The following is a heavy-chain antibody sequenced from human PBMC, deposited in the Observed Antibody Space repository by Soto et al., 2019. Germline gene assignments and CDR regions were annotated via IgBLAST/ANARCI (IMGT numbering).Heavy chain of an antibody. CDR3: TRDGTATAGYYFDY. V-gene: IGHV1-46*03. CDR1: GYTFTSYY. D-gene: IGHD6-13*01. J-gene: IGHJ4*02. Sequence: QVQLVQSGAEVRKPGASVKVSCKASGYTFTSYYMHWVRQAPGQGLEWMGIINPSGGSTSYAQKFQGRVTMTRDTSTSTVYMVLSSLRSEDTAMYYCTRDGTATAGYYFDYWGQGTLVTVSS. CDR2: INPSGGST.